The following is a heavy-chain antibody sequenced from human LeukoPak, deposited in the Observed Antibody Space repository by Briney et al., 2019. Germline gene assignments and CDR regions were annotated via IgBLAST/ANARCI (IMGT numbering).Heavy chain of an antibody. CDR1: GYTFTSYD. Sequence: ASVEVSCKASGYTFTSYDINWVRQATGQGLEWMGWMNPNSGNTGYAQKFQGRVTMTRNTSISTAYMELSSLRSEDTAVYYCARGGGWQQLVHYWGQGTLVTVSS. V-gene: IGHV1-8*01. CDR3: ARGGGWQQLVHY. D-gene: IGHD6-13*01. CDR2: MNPNSGNT. J-gene: IGHJ4*02.